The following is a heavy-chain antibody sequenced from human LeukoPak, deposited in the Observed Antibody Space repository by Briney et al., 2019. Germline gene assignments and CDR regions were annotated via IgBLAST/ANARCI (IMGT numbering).Heavy chain of an antibody. CDR2: ISWNSGRI. CDR1: GFTFDDYA. J-gene: IGHJ3*02. V-gene: IGHV3-9*01. CDR3: AKDGKMIVVLFGAFDI. D-gene: IGHD3-22*01. Sequence: PGRSLRLSCAASGFTFDDYAMHWVRQAPGKGLEWVSGISWNSGRIGYADSVKGRFTISRDNSKKTLYMQMNSLRPEDTAVYYCAKDGKMIVVLFGAFDIWGQGTMVTVSS.